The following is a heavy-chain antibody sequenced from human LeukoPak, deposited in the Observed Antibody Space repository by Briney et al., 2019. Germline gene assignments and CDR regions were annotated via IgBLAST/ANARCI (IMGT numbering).Heavy chain of an antibody. CDR3: ARDVFDILTGYLSGYYYYMDV. D-gene: IGHD3-9*01. CDR2: ISAYNGNT. Sequence: GASVKVPCKASGYTFTSYGITWVRQAPGQGLEWMGWISAYNGNTNYAQKLQGRVTMTTDTSTSTAYMELRSLRSDDTAVYYCARDVFDILTGYLSGYYYYMDVWGKGTTVIVSS. V-gene: IGHV1-18*01. J-gene: IGHJ6*03. CDR1: GYTFTSYG.